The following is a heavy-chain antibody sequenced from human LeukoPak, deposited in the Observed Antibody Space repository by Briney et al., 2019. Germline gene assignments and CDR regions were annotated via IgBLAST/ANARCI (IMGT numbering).Heavy chain of an antibody. Sequence: PGGSLRLSCAASGFTVSSNYMSWVRQAPGKGLEWVANIKQDGSKKSYVDPVKGRFTISRDNAKNSLYLQMNSLRAEDTAIYYCTRVGYIDEGIDYWGQGTLVTVSS. V-gene: IGHV3-7*04. J-gene: IGHJ4*02. CDR3: TRVGYIDEGIDY. CDR2: IKQDGSKK. D-gene: IGHD5-24*01. CDR1: GFTVSSNY.